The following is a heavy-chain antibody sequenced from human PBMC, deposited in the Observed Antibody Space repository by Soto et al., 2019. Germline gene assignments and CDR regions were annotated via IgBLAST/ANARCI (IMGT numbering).Heavy chain of an antibody. CDR2: IIPIFGTA. CDR1: GGTFSSYA. Sequence: SVKVSCKASGGTFSSYAISWVRQAPGQGLEWMGGIIPIFGTANCAQKFQGRVTITADESTSTAYMELSSLRSEDTAVYYCARDTVVPADTDAFDIWGQGTMVTVSS. CDR3: ARDTVVPADTDAFDI. V-gene: IGHV1-69*13. J-gene: IGHJ3*02. D-gene: IGHD2-2*01.